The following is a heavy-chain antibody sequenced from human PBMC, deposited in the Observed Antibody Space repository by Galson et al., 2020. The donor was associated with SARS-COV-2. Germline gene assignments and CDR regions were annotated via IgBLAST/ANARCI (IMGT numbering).Heavy chain of an antibody. D-gene: IGHD3-16*01. V-gene: IGHV3-23*01. CDR2: ISGSGGST. J-gene: IGHJ4*02. CDR1: GFTFSSYA. CDR3: AKSYGDYVEMATLYFDY. Sequence: GGSLRLSCAASGFTFSSYAMSWVRQAPGKGLEWVSAISGSGGSTYYADSVKGRFTISRDNSKNTLYLQMNSLRAEDTAVYYCAKSYGDYVEMATLYFDYWGQGTLVTVSS.